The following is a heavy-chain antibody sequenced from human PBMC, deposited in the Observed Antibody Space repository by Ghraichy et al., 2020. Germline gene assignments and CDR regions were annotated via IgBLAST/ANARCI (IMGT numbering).Heavy chain of an antibody. V-gene: IGHV4-38-2*02. J-gene: IGHJ4*02. Sequence: SCTVSGYSISSGYYWGWMRQPPGEGLEWIGTIYHSGSTYYNPSLKSRVTISVDTSKNQFSLKLSSVTAADTAVYYCAREGYIVGAFDYWGQGTLVTVSS. CDR3: AREGYIVGAFDY. CDR1: GYSISSGYY. CDR2: IYHSGST. D-gene: IGHD1-26*01.